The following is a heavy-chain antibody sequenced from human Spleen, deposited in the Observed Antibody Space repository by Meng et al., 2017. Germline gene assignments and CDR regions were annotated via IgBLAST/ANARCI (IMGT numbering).Heavy chain of an antibody. J-gene: IGHJ4*02. Sequence: GSLRLSCTVSGYSISSGYYWGWIRQPPGKGLEWIASMHQSGITYHNPSLKSRVTISVDTSKNQFSLKLSSVTAADTAVYYCAAVYHDILTASISPYYCDYWGQGTLVTVSS. CDR2: MHQSGIT. CDR3: AAVYHDILTASISPYYCDY. V-gene: IGHV4-38-2*02. CDR1: GYSISSGYY. D-gene: IGHD3-9*01.